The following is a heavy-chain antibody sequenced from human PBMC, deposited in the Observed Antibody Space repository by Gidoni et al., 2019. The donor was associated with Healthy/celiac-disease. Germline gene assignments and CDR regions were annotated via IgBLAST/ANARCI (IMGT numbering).Heavy chain of an antibody. V-gene: IGHV1-58*02. CDR2: IVVGSGNT. CDR1: GFTFTSSA. Sequence: QLQLVKSGPEVKKPGTSVKVSCKASGFTFTSSAMQWVRQARGQRLEWIGWIVVGSGNTNYAPKFQELVTITRDMSTSTAYLELSRLRSEDPAVYYCSADLLAPGITTWGQGTLVTVSS. J-gene: IGHJ4*02. D-gene: IGHD3-3*01. CDR3: SADLLAPGITT.